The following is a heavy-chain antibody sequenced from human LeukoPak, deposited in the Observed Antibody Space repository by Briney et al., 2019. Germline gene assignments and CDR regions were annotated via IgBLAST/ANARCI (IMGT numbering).Heavy chain of an antibody. D-gene: IGHD3-10*01. CDR1: GFTFSSYG. Sequence: PGGSLRLSCAASGFTFSSYGMSWVRQAPGEGLEGVSAISSNGGSTYCADSVKGRFTISRDNSKNTLYLQMNSLRAEDTAVYYCAKRLWSPDYWGQGTLVTVSS. V-gene: IGHV3-23*01. CDR2: ISSNGGST. CDR3: AKRLWSPDY. J-gene: IGHJ4*02.